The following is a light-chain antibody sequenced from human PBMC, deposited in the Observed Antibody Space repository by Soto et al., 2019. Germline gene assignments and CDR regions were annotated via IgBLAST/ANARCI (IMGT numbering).Light chain of an antibody. CDR2: KAS. J-gene: IGKJ5*01. V-gene: IGKV1-5*03. CDR1: QSISSW. CDR3: QQYQTYST. Sequence: DIQMTQSPSTLSASVGDRVTITFRASQSISSWLAWYQQKPGKAPKLLIYKASSLESGVPSRFSGSGSGTEFTLTISSLQPDDFATYFCQQYQTYSTFGQGTRLEIK.